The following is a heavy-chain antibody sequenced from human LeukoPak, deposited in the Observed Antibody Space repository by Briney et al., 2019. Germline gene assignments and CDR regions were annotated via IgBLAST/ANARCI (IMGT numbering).Heavy chain of an antibody. Sequence: GASVKVSCKASGYTFTSYGISWVRQAPGQGLEWMGWISAYNGNTNYAQKLQGRVTITADESTSTAYMELSSLRSEDTAVYYCASIGADTMVRGVITPGDYYYGMDVWGQGTTVTVSS. CDR3: ASIGADTMVRGVITPGDYYYGMDV. V-gene: IGHV1-18*01. D-gene: IGHD3-10*01. J-gene: IGHJ6*02. CDR2: ISAYNGNT. CDR1: GYTFTSYG.